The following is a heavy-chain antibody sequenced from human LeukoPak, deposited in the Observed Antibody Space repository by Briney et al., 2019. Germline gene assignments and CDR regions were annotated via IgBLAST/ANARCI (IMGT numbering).Heavy chain of an antibody. CDR2: ISSSSSYI. V-gene: IGHV3-21*01. Sequence: PGGSLRLSCAASGFTFSSYSMNWVRHAPGKGLEWVSSISSSSSYIYYADSVKGRFTISRDNSKNTVYLQITSLRAEDTAVYYCAKDPTHSYHDSSGILSGEYFDYWGQGTLVTVSS. CDR1: GFTFSSYS. CDR3: AKDPTHSYHDSSGILSGEYFDY. J-gene: IGHJ4*02. D-gene: IGHD3-22*01.